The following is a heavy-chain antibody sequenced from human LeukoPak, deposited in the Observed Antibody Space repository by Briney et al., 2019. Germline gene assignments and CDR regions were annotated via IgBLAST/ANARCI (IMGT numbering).Heavy chain of an antibody. D-gene: IGHD3-22*01. CDR1: GYTFTSYG. Sequence: GASVKVSCKASGYTFTSYGISWVRQAPGQGLEWMGWISAYNGNTNYAQKLQGRVTMTTDTSTSTAYMELRSLRSDDTAVYYCARDLHYYDSSGYYYWGQGTLVTVSP. V-gene: IGHV1-18*04. CDR3: ARDLHYYDSSGYYY. CDR2: ISAYNGNT. J-gene: IGHJ4*02.